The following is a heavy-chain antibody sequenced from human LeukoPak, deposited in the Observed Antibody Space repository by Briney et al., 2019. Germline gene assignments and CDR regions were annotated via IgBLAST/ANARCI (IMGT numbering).Heavy chain of an antibody. Sequence: SETLSLTCTVSGGSISSYYWSWIRQPPGRGLEWIGYIYYSGSTNYNPSLKSRVTISVDTSKNQFSLKLSSVTAADTAVYYCARLITGTEVWFDPWGQGTLVTVSS. D-gene: IGHD1-20*01. V-gene: IGHV4-59*08. CDR1: GGSISSYY. J-gene: IGHJ5*02. CDR2: IYYSGST. CDR3: ARLITGTEVWFDP.